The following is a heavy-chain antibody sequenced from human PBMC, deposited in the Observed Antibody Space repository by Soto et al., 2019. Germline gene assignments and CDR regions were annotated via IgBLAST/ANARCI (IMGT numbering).Heavy chain of an antibody. J-gene: IGHJ6*03. Sequence: SETLSLTCTVSGGSISSYYWSWIRQPPGKGLEWIGYIYYSGSTNYNPSLKSRVTISVDTSKNPFSLKLSSVTAADTAVYYCARGNFLTGYHPNYYYMDVWGKGTTVTVSS. V-gene: IGHV4-59*08. D-gene: IGHD3-9*01. CDR3: ARGNFLTGYHPNYYYMDV. CDR1: GGSISSYY. CDR2: IYYSGST.